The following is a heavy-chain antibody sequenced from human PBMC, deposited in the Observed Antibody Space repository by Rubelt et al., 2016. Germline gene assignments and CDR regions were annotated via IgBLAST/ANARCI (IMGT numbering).Heavy chain of an antibody. CDR3: ARDRGKGGTLDY. CDR2: ISSSSSYI. CDR1: S. D-gene: IGHD1-7*01. V-gene: IGHV3-21*01. J-gene: IGHJ4*02. Sequence: SMNWVRQAPGKGLEWVSSISSSSSYIYYADSAKGRFTISRDNAKNSLYLQMNSLRAEDTAVYYCARDRGKGGTLDYWGQGTLVTVSS.